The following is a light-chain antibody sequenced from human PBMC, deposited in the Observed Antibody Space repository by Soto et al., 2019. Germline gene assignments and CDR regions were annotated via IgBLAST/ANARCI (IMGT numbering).Light chain of an antibody. J-gene: IGLJ3*02. CDR1: LLAKTY. Sequence: SYELTQPSSVSVSPGQTARFTCSGDLLAKTYARWFHQRPGQAPVLLIYKDTERPSGIPERFSGSSSGSTVTLTISGAQVDDEGDYYCYSATDDHVVLFGGGTKLTVL. CDR3: YSATDDHVVL. CDR2: KDT. V-gene: IGLV3-27*01.